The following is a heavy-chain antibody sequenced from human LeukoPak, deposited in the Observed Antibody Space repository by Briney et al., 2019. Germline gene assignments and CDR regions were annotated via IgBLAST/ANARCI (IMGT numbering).Heavy chain of an antibody. D-gene: IGHD2-2*02. V-gene: IGHV3-30*02. Sequence: GGSLRLSCAASGFTFSSYGMHWVRQAPGKGLEWVAFIRYDGSNKYHADSVKGRFTISRDNSKNTLYLQMNSLRAEDTAVYYCAKYCSSTSCYNYANWFDPWGQGTLVTVSS. J-gene: IGHJ5*02. CDR3: AKYCSSTSCYNYANWFDP. CDR2: IRYDGSNK. CDR1: GFTFSSYG.